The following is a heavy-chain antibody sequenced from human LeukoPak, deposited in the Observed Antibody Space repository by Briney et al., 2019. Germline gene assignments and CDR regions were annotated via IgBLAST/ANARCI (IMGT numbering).Heavy chain of an antibody. V-gene: IGHV3-7*04. J-gene: IGHJ4*02. CDR3: ARTYYYDSSGYYHYTPGGY. CDR2: IKQDATET. D-gene: IGHD3-22*01. Sequence: TGRTLRLSCIVSGFTFSNYWFIWVRQGPGKGLECVANIKQDATETYYVHSVKGRFTISRDNAKNSLYLQMNSLRAEDTAVYYCARTYYYDSSGYYHYTPGGYWGQGTLVAVSS. CDR1: GFTFSNYW.